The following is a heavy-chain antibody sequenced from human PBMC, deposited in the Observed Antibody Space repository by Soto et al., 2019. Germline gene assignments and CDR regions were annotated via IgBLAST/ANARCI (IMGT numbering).Heavy chain of an antibody. CDR3: ARYVGVVTANHFDY. J-gene: IGHJ4*02. CDR1: GGSISSYY. CDR2: IYYSGST. D-gene: IGHD2-21*02. V-gene: IGHV4-59*08. Sequence: ASETLSLTCTVSGGSISSYYWSWIRQPPGKGLEWIGYIYYSGSTNYNPSLKSRVTISVDTSKNQFSLKLSSVTAADTAVYYCARYVGVVTANHFDYWGQGTLVTVSS.